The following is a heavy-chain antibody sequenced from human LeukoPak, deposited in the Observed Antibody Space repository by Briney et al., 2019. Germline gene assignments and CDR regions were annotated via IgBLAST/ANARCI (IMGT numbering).Heavy chain of an antibody. V-gene: IGHV3-33*08. CDR3: ARVGAGYCSGGSCYRGAFDI. CDR2: IWYDGSNK. D-gene: IGHD2-15*01. J-gene: IGHJ3*02. CDR1: GFTFSSYS. Sequence: GGSLRLSCAASGFTFSSYSMNWVRQAPGKGLVWVAVIWYDGSNKYYADSVKGRFTISRDNSKNTLYLQMNSLRAEDTAVYYCARVGAGYCSGGSCYRGAFDIWGQGTMVTVSS.